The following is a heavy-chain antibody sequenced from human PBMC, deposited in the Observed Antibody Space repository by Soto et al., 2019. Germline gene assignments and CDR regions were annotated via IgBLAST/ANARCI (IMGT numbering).Heavy chain of an antibody. D-gene: IGHD3-22*01. J-gene: IGHJ4*02. CDR2: INRSGST. CDR1: GGTFSGYY. CDR3: ARGSAMKVAVLDDAPDKHFFDY. Sequence: PSETLSLTCAVYGGTFSGYYWSWIPQTPGKGLKCFGEINRSGSTNQNPSLKSRVTILVDTSKNPFSLKVRSVPAAGTAVYYCARGSAMKVAVLDDAPDKHFFDYWGLGTLGTNAS. V-gene: IGHV4-34*01.